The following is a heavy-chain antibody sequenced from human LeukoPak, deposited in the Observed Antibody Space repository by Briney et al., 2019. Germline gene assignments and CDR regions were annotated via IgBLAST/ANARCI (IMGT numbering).Heavy chain of an antibody. J-gene: IGHJ5*02. CDR3: ARARGYGSGSHVSGFDP. CDR1: GFTFSTYW. V-gene: IGHV3-74*01. CDR2: IDSDESST. D-gene: IGHD3-10*01. Sequence: GGSLRLSCAASGFTFSTYWMHWVRQAPGKGLVWVSRIDSDESSTSYADSVKGRFTISRDNAKNTLYLQMNSLRAEDTAVYYCARARGYGSGSHVSGFDPWGQGTLVTVSS.